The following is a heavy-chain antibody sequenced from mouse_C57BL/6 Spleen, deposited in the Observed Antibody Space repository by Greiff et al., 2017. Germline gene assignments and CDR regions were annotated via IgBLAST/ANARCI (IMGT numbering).Heavy chain of an antibody. CDR2: IDPSDSYT. CDR3: ASYPRDYFDD. Sequence: QVQLQQPGAELVKPGASVKLSCKASGYTFTSYWMQWVKQRPGQGLEWIGEIDPSDSYTNYNQKFKGKATLTVDTSSSTAYMQLSSLTSEDSAVYYCASYPRDYFDDWGQGTTLTVSS. J-gene: IGHJ2*01. V-gene: IGHV1-50*01. CDR1: GYTFTSYW.